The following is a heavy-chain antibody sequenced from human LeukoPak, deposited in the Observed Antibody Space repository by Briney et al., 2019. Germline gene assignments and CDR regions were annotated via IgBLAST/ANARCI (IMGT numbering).Heavy chain of an antibody. Sequence: SETLSLTCTVSGGSISSSSYYWGWIRQPPGKGLEWIGSIYYSGSTYYNPSLKSRVTISVDTSKNQFSLKLSSVTAADTAVYYCARHLPVRYYDFWSGYYTDYWGQGTLVTVSS. D-gene: IGHD3-3*01. V-gene: IGHV4-39*01. CDR3: ARHLPVRYYDFWSGYYTDY. J-gene: IGHJ4*02. CDR2: IYYSGST. CDR1: GGSISSSSYY.